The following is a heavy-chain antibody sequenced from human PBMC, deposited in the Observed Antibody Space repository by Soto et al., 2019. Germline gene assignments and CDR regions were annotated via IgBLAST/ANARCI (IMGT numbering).Heavy chain of an antibody. D-gene: IGHD3-22*01. CDR2: IYHSGRT. CDR1: GYSISSGYC. V-gene: IGHV4-38-2*01. J-gene: IGHJ4*02. Sequence: ASETLSLTCAVSGYSISSGYCWGWIRQPPGKGLEWIGNIYHSGRTYFNPSLKSRVTLSVDTSKNQFSLKLSSVTAADTAVYYCARVTVVTGCFDYWGQGTLVTV. CDR3: ARVTVVTGCFDY.